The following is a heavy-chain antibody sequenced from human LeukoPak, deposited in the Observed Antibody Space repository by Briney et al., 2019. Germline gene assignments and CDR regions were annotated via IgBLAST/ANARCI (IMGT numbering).Heavy chain of an antibody. Sequence: SETLSLTCTVSGGSISSGGYYWSWIRQHPGKGLEWIGYIYYSGSTYYNPPLKSRVTISVDTSKNQFSLKLSSVTAADTAVYYCASQRITIFGVVTAEYFQHWGQGTLVTVSS. CDR1: GGSISSGGYY. CDR2: IYYSGST. D-gene: IGHD3-3*01. CDR3: ASQRITIFGVVTAEYFQH. V-gene: IGHV4-31*03. J-gene: IGHJ1*01.